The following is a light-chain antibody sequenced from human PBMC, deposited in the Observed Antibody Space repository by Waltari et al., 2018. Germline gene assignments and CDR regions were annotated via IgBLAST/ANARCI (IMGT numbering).Light chain of an antibody. CDR2: HAS. CDR3: QHYLRLPAT. CDR1: QSVSTY. Sequence: EIVLTQSPGTLSLSPGERATLSCRASQSVSTYLAWYQQKPGQAPRLLIYHASTRATGIPDRFSCSGSGTDFSLTISRLEPEDFAVYHCQHYLRLPATFGQGTKVEIK. J-gene: IGKJ1*01. V-gene: IGKV3-20*01.